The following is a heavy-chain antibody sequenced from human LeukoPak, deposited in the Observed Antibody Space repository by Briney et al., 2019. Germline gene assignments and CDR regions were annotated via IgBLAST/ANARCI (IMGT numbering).Heavy chain of an antibody. CDR2: LYSDGRT. CDR1: GFTVNSNY. CDR3: ARGVERPREAAAFDI. V-gene: IGHV3-53*01. D-gene: IGHD1-1*01. J-gene: IGHJ3*02. Sequence: GGSLRLSCAASGFTVNSNYMNWVRQAPGKGLEWVSVLYSDGRTYYADSVKGRFTISRDTSKNTLYLQVNSLRAEDTAVYYCARGVERPREAAAFDIWGQGTVVTVSS.